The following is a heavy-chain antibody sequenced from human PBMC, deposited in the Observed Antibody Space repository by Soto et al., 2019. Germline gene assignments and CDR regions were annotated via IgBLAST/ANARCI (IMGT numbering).Heavy chain of an antibody. Sequence: QITLKESGPTLVKPTQPLTLTCTFSGFSLSTSGVSVGWIRQPPVKALEWLGLIYWDDAKRYSPSLKSRITITKDTSKIQVFLTMTNMDPVDTATYYCAHKLYSYGFRWGQGTLVTVSS. CDR2: IYWDDAK. CDR3: AHKLYSYGFR. J-gene: IGHJ4*02. D-gene: IGHD5-18*01. CDR1: GFSLSTSGVS. V-gene: IGHV2-5*02.